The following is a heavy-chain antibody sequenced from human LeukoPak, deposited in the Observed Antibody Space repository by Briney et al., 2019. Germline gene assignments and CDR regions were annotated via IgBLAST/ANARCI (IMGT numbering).Heavy chain of an antibody. D-gene: IGHD5-18*01. Sequence: PGGPLRLSCAAPGFTFSSYGMRWVRQAPAKGLGGVAFIRYDGSNKYYADSVKGRFTISRDNSKNTLCLQMNSLRAEDTAVYYCAKDFSERGYSYGYYFDYWGQGTLVTVSS. J-gene: IGHJ4*02. V-gene: IGHV3-30*02. CDR1: GFTFSSYG. CDR3: AKDFSERGYSYGYYFDY. CDR2: IRYDGSNK.